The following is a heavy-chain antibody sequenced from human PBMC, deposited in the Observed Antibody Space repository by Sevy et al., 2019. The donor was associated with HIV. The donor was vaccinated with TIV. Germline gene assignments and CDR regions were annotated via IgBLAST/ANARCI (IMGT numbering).Heavy chain of an antibody. D-gene: IGHD2-2*02. V-gene: IGHV3-30*04. J-gene: IGHJ6*02. CDR3: ASDRVPAAIRGGYGMDV. Sequence: GGSLRLSCAASGFTFSSYAMHWVRQAPGKGLEWVAVISYDGRNKYYADSVKGRFTISRDNSKNTLYLQMNSLRAEDTAVYYCASDRVPAAIRGGYGMDVWGQGTTVTVSS. CDR1: GFTFSSYA. CDR2: ISYDGRNK.